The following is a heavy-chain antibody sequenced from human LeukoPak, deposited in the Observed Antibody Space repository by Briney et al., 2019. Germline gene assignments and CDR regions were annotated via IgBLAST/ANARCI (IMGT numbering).Heavy chain of an antibody. J-gene: IGHJ4*02. CDR2: IRSDATNK. D-gene: IGHD3-10*01. Sequence: PGGSLRLSCAASGFTFSGYGMHWVRQAPGKGLEWVAFIRSDATNKYYADSVKGRFTISRDNSKNTLYLQMNSLRAEDTAVYYCAKAHSGSRFFDYWGQGTLVTVSS. CDR1: GFTFSGYG. CDR3: AKAHSGSRFFDY. V-gene: IGHV3-30*02.